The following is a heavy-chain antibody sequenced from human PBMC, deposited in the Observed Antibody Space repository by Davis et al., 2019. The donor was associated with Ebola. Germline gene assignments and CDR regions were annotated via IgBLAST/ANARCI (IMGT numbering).Heavy chain of an antibody. CDR2: IHWDDDK. CDR3: ARTYYGSIVSPPD. V-gene: IGHV2-70*11. J-gene: IGHJ4*02. CDR1: GFSLSASGMC. D-gene: IGHD3-10*01. Sequence: SGPTLVKPTQTLTLTCTFSGFSLSASGMCVIWIRQPPGRALEWLARIHWDDDKYYSTSLKTRLTISKDTSKNQVVLTMTNVDPVDTGTYYCARTYYGSIVSPPDWGQGTLVTVSS.